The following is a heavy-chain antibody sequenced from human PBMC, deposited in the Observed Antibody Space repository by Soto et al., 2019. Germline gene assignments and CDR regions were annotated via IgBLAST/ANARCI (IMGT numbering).Heavy chain of an antibody. CDR3: AREGGKDYYGSGSDAFDI. CDR2: IYYSGST. D-gene: IGHD3-10*01. J-gene: IGHJ3*02. CDR1: GGSISSYY. V-gene: IGHV4-59*01. Sequence: PSETLSLTCTVSGGSISSYYWSWIRQPPGKGLEWIGYIYYSGSTNYNPSLKSRVTISVDTSKNQFSLKLSSVTAADTAVYYCAREGGKDYYGSGSDAFDIWGQGTMVTVSS.